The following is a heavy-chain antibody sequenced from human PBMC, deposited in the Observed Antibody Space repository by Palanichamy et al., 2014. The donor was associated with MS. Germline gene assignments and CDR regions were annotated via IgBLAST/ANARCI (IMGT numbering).Heavy chain of an antibody. CDR2: ISPTGEDT. J-gene: IGHJ4*02. D-gene: IGHD2-21*01. CDR1: GDTFNIYY. V-gene: IGHV1-46*02. Sequence: QVQLVQSGAEVKEPGASVRLSCKAYGDTFNIYYMHWVRQAPGQGLEWLGVISPTGEDTLYAQQFQGRVAMTRDTSTSTLYMDLSSLRSDDTAVYFCVRDSRGWGSGEHWGQGALVTVPS. CDR3: VRDSRGWGSGEH.